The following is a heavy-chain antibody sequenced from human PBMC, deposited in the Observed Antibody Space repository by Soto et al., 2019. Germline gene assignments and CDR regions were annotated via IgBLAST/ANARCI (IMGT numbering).Heavy chain of an antibody. CDR1: GFTFSSYG. CDR3: AKDTYYYDRSGYYTYDH. V-gene: IGHV3-30*18. CDR2: VSYDGSNK. D-gene: IGHD3-22*01. J-gene: IGHJ4*02. Sequence: GGSLRLSCAASGFTFSSYGVHWVRQAPGKGLEWVVSVSYDGSNKHYGDSVKGRFTISRDNSRNTLDLQMNSLRAEDTAVYYCAKDTYYYDRSGYYTYDHWGQGTQVTVSS.